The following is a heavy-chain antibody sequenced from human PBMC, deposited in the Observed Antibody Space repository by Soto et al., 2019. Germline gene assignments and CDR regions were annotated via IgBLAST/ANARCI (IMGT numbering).Heavy chain of an antibody. V-gene: IGHV3-23*01. Sequence: QAGGSLRLSCAATGFTFSVYAMTWVRQAPGKGLEWVSAVTANGGSTYSADSVKGRFTISRDNSKNTLFLQMNSLRAEDTAVYYCAKVRLTYYYYGMDVWGQGTTVTVSS. CDR1: GFTFSVYA. CDR3: AKVRLTYYYYGMDV. J-gene: IGHJ6*02. D-gene: IGHD3-10*01. CDR2: VTANGGST.